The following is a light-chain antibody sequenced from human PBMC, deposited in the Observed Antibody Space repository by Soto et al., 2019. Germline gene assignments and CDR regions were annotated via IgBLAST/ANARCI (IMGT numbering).Light chain of an antibody. Sequence: EVVLTQSPDTVSLSPGERATLSCRASQSVSSSYLAWYQQKPGQAPGLLIYGASSRATGIPDRFSGSGSGTDFTLTISRLEPEDFAVYYCQQYGLSTWPFG. CDR3: QQYGLSTWP. J-gene: IGKJ2*01. CDR1: QSVSSSY. V-gene: IGKV3-20*01. CDR2: GAS.